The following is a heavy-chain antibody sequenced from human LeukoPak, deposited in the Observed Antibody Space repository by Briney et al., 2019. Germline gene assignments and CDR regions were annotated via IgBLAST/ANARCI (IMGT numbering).Heavy chain of an antibody. Sequence: SETLSLTCTVSGGSISSHYWSWIRQSPGKGLEWIGYTHYSGSTNYNPSLKSRVTISVDTSKNQFSLNLSSVTAADTAVYYCARGAGYCTSTSCYTFDNWGQGTLVTVSS. J-gene: IGHJ4*02. CDR1: GGSISSHY. CDR3: ARGAGYCTSTSCYTFDN. V-gene: IGHV4-59*11. CDR2: THYSGST. D-gene: IGHD2-2*02.